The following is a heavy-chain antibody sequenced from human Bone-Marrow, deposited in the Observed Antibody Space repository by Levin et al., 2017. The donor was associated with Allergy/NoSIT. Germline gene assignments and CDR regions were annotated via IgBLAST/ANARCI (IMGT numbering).Heavy chain of an antibody. D-gene: IGHD5-18*01. Sequence: PSETLSLTCSVSGGSMTDYNWAWVRRPPGERLEWFGYIYFRGNTNYNPSLESRLTISIDTSKNQFSLRLASVTAADTAVYYCARIPGYGSGYYVDLWGQGSLVTVSS. CDR2: IYFRGNT. V-gene: IGHV4-59*12. CDR3: ARIPGYGSGYYVDL. CDR1: GGSMTDYN. J-gene: IGHJ4*02.